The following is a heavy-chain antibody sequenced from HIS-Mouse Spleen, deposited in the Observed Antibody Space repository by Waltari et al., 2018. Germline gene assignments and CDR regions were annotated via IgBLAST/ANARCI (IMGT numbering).Heavy chain of an antibody. V-gene: IGHV4-59*01. CDR3: ARGLYYYGSGSYWDY. D-gene: IGHD3-10*01. J-gene: IGHJ4*02. CDR1: GGSISSYY. Sequence: QVQLQESGQGLVKPSETLSPTCTVSGGSISSYYWIWIRQPPGKGLEGIGYIYYSGSTNYNPSLKSRVTISVDTSKNQFSLKLSSVTAADTAVYYCARGLYYYGSGSYWDYWGQGTLVTVSS. CDR2: IYYSGST.